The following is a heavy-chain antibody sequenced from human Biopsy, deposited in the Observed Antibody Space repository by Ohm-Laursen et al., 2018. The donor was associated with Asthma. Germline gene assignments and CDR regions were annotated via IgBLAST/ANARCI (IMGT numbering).Heavy chain of an antibody. V-gene: IGHV4-31*11. CDR1: GGSLSSGPYY. CDR3: ARDLSGYCTSGACYGFDS. CDR2: INYSGST. J-gene: IGHJ5*01. Sequence: TLSLTCAVSGGSLSSGPYYWSWVRQHTGKGLEWIGYINYSGSTFYSPSLESRVTVSVDTSKNQFSLKLSSATAADTAVYYCARDLSGYCTSGACYGFDSWGQGTLVTVSS. D-gene: IGHD2-8*01.